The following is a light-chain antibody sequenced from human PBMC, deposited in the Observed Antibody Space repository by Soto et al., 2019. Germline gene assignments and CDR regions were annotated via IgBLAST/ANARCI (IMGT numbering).Light chain of an antibody. V-gene: IGKV3-15*01. CDR1: QSVSSN. CDR2: GAS. J-gene: IGKJ1*01. CDR3: QQYNNWPWT. Sequence: EIVMTQSPATLSVSPGERATLSCRASQSVSSNLAWYQQKPGQAPRLLIYGASTRATGIPARFSGSGFGTEFTLTISSLQSEDFAVYYCQQYNNWPWTFGQGTKLEIK.